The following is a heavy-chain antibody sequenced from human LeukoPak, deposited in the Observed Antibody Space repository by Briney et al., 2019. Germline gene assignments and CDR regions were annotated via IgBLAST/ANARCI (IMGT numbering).Heavy chain of an antibody. J-gene: IGHJ4*03. CDR3: ARGATISETGYFDF. CDR2: IDHRGDT. CDR1: GGSFSPYY. Sequence: SETLSLTCAVYGGSFSPYYWSWLRQSPRKGLEWIAEIDHRGDTNYNPSVKSRVTISVDTSKKQFSLKVRSLSAADTALYYCARGATISETGYFDFWGQGTLVTVSS. V-gene: IGHV4-34*01. D-gene: IGHD5-24*01.